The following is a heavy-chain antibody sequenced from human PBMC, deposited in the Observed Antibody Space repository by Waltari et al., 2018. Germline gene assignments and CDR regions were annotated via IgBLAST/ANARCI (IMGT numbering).Heavy chain of an antibody. D-gene: IGHD1-26*01. Sequence: DVQLVEGGGGLVRPGGSLRLSCAASGFGFGNCTMDRVRQAPGKGLEWVAFISSDRSYIYYADSVKGRFTISRDNAKNSLYLQMNSLRAEDTAVYYCTRARSGSFSTLFEHWGQGTVVTVSS. CDR1: GFGFGNCT. CDR2: ISSDRSYI. J-gene: IGHJ4*02. CDR3: TRARSGSFSTLFEH. V-gene: IGHV3-21*01.